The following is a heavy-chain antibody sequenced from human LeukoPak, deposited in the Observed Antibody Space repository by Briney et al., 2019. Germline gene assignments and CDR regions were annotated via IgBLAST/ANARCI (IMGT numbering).Heavy chain of an antibody. J-gene: IGHJ4*02. V-gene: IGHV4-4*07. CDR2: IHTSGST. Sequence: SETLSLTCTVSAASISTYYWSWIRQPAGKGLEWIGHIHTSGSTNYNPSLKSRVTMSVDTSKNQFSLKLNSVTAADTAVYYCAKGPRSIFGVVDYWGQGTLVTVSS. CDR1: AASISTYY. D-gene: IGHD3-3*01. CDR3: AKGPRSIFGVVDY.